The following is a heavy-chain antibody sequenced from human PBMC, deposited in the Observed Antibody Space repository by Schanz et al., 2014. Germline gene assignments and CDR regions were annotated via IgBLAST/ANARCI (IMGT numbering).Heavy chain of an antibody. V-gene: IGHV3-53*01. D-gene: IGHD6-19*01. CDR3: AKCIGWYGRCAFDI. Sequence: EVQLVESGGGLIQPGGSLRLSCAASGFTVSSNYMSWVRQAPGKGMEWVAVIYSGGRTFYTDSVKGRFTISRDNSKNTLYFQMNSLIAEDTAVYYCAKCIGWYGRCAFDIWGQGTRVTVSS. CDR2: IYSGGRT. CDR1: GFTVSSNY. J-gene: IGHJ3*02.